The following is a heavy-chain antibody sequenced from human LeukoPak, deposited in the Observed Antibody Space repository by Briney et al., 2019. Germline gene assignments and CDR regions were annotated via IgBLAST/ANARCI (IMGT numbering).Heavy chain of an antibody. Sequence: GGSLRLSCAASGFTFSSSAMSWVRQAPGKGLEWVSFISSSSNTKYNADSVKGRFTISRDNAKNSLNLQMNSLRAEDTAVYYCAKDSYQGDWGLDAFDVWGQGTMVTVSS. CDR1: GFTFSSSA. CDR2: ISSSSNTK. CDR3: AKDSYQGDWGLDAFDV. V-gene: IGHV3-48*01. J-gene: IGHJ3*01. D-gene: IGHD2-21*02.